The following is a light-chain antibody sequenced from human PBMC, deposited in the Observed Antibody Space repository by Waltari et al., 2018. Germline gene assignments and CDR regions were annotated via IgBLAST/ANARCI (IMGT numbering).Light chain of an antibody. CDR1: SRNVGTYNY. Sequence: QSALTQPRSVSGSPGQSVPISCPGPSRNVGTYNYVSWYQQPPGKAPKLMIADVFKRPSGVPDRFSGSKSGYTASLTISGLQAEDEADYYCCSYAGTYRWVFGGGTKVTVL. J-gene: IGLJ3*02. CDR3: CSYAGTYRWV. V-gene: IGLV2-11*01. CDR2: DVF.